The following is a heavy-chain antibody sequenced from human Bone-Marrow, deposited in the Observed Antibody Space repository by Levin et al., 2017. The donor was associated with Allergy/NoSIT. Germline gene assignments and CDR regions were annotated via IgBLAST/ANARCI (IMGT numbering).Heavy chain of an antibody. D-gene: IGHD3-22*01. Sequence: TPGGSLRLSCAASGFSFSRYNLNWVRQAPGKGLEWISYISSSHNSIYYADSVRGRFTISRDNAKNSLYLQMNSLRGEDTAVYYCARDLDEYDSFGNYDKIRGTFDYWGQGILVTVSS. V-gene: IGHV3-21*01. J-gene: IGHJ4*02. CDR2: ISSSHNSI. CDR1: GFSFSRYN. CDR3: ARDLDEYDSFGNYDKIRGTFDY.